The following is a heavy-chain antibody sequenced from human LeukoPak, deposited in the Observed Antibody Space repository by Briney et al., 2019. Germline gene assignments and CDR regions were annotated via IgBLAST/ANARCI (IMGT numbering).Heavy chain of an antibody. D-gene: IGHD3-22*01. Sequence: PGGSLRHSCAASGFTFSSYWMHWVRQAPGKGLVWVSHINSDGSSTSYADSVKGRFTISKDNTKNTLYLQMNSLRAEDTAVYYCARDPAYYDSSGLTDYWGQGTLVTVSS. CDR2: INSDGSST. J-gene: IGHJ4*02. V-gene: IGHV3-74*01. CDR3: ARDPAYYDSSGLTDY. CDR1: GFTFSSYW.